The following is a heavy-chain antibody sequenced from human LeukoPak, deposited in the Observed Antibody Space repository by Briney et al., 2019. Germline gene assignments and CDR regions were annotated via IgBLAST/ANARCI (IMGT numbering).Heavy chain of an antibody. CDR3: AREPAYSKVY. D-gene: IGHD4-11*01. Sequence: PWGSLRLSCAASGFSVGNNYMSWGRQAPGKGLEWVSVIYSAGSTYYADSVKGRFTISRDNSKNTLYLQMNSLRAEDTAVYYCAREPAYSKVYWGQGTLVTVSS. CDR1: GFSVGNNY. CDR2: IYSAGST. V-gene: IGHV3-53*01. J-gene: IGHJ4*02.